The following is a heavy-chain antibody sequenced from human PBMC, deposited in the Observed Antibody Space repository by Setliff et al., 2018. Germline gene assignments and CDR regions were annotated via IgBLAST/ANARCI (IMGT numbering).Heavy chain of an antibody. V-gene: IGHV3-30*16. D-gene: IGHD3-10*01. CDR2: ISYDATKR. Sequence: PGGSLRLSCVASGFTFDSYPIHWVRQAPGTGLEWVAVISYDATKRDYVDSVKGRFTVSRDNSRNTVYLQMNSLRAEDTAVYYCARDFQLVLPYHVDCAMDVWGKGTTVTVSS. J-gene: IGHJ6*03. CDR1: GFTFDSYP. CDR3: ARDFQLVLPYHVDCAMDV.